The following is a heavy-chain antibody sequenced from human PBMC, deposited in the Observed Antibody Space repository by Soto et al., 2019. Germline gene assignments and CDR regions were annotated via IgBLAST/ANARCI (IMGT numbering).Heavy chain of an antibody. D-gene: IGHD6-13*01. V-gene: IGHV4-34*01. CDR1: GGSILNGGHY. CDR3: ARPQYSSSWPNWFDP. Sequence: SETLSLTCTVSGGSILNGGHYWTWIRQPPGKGLEWIGEINHSGSTNYNPSLKSRVTISVDTSKNQFSLKLSSVTAADTAVYYCARPQYSSSWPNWFDPWGQGTLVTVSS. J-gene: IGHJ5*02. CDR2: INHSGST.